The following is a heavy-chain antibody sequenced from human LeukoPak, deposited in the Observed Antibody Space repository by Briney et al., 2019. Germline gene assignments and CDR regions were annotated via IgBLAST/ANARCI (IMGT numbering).Heavy chain of an antibody. CDR2: IYTSGST. J-gene: IGHJ4*02. CDR3: ARAGRYVWGSYLFDY. Sequence: PSETLSLXCTVSGGSSSSYYWSWIRQPAGKGLEWIGRIYTSGSTNYNPSLKSRVTMPVDTSKNQFSLKLSSVTAADTAVYYCARAGRYVWGSYLFDYWGQGTLVTVSS. CDR1: GGSSSSYY. V-gene: IGHV4-4*07. D-gene: IGHD3-16*01.